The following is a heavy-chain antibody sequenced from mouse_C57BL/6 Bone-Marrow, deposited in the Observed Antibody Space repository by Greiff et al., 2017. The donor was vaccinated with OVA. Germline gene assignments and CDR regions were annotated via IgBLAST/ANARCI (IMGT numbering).Heavy chain of an antibody. Sequence: QVQLQQPGAELVRPGTSVKLSCKASGYTFTSYWMHWVKQRPGQGLEWIGVIDPSDSYTNYNQKFKGKATLTVDTSSSTAYMQLSSLTSEDSAVYYFAYSKEGLDYWGQGTSVTVSS. CDR2: IDPSDSYT. J-gene: IGHJ4*01. D-gene: IGHD2-5*01. CDR1: GYTFTSYW. CDR3: AYSKEGLDY. V-gene: IGHV1-59*01.